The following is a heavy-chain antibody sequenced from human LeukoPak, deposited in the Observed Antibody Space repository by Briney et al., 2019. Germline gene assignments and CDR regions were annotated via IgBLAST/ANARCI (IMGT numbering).Heavy chain of an antibody. V-gene: IGHV4-61*02. CDR2: IYSSGST. CDR1: GGSISSGSYY. J-gene: IGHJ5*02. D-gene: IGHD6-19*01. CDR3: ARAGLGYSSGWYLWFDP. Sequence: SETLSLTCTVSGGSISSGSYYWSWIRQPAGKGLEWIGRIYSSGSTNYNPSLKSRVTISVDTSKNQFSLKLRSVTAADTAVYYCARAGLGYSSGWYLWFDPWGQGTLVTVSS.